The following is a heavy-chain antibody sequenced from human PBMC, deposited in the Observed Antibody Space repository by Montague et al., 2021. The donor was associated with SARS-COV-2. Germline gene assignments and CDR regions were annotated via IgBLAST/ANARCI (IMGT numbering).Heavy chain of an antibody. Sequence: NTHYKPSLKNRVTISVDTSKNQFSLKLSSLAAADTAVYYCARDLHGSYGKWVDPWGQGPWSPSHQ. CDR2: NT. D-gene: IGHD1-26*01. V-gene: IGHV4-59*01. J-gene: IGHJ5*02. CDR3: ARDLHGSYGKWVDP.